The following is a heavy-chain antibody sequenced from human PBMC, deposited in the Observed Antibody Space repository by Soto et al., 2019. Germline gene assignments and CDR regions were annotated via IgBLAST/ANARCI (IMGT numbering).Heavy chain of an antibody. CDR1: GYSITAGGYY. J-gene: IGHJ5*02. CDR3: ARMYSSGSGWFHP. Sequence: SETLSLTCVVSGYSITAGGYYWSWIRHHPGKGLEWIGSFYSSGSIIYNPSLRSRVSISGDTSSNQFSMSLTSVTAADTARYYCARMYSSGSGWFHPWGQGTLVTVSS. D-gene: IGHD6-19*01. CDR2: FYSSGSI. V-gene: IGHV4-31*11.